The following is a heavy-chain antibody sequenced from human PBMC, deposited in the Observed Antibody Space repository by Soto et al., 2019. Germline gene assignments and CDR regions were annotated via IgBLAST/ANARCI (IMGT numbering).Heavy chain of an antibody. CDR1: GFTFSSYG. J-gene: IGHJ4*02. CDR2: SSATGAGT. Sequence: PGGSLRLSCAASGFTFSSYGMTWVRQAPGKGLEWVSFSSATGAGTYYADSVKGRFTISRDNSKNTLYLQMTSLRADDTAVYYCAKDRRAGGNYGFYSDFWGQGPLVTVSS. V-gene: IGHV3-23*01. CDR3: AKDRRAGGNYGFYSDF. D-gene: IGHD1-7*01.